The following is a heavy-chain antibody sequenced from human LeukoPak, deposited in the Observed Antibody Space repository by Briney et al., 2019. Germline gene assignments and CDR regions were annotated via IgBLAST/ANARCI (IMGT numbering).Heavy chain of an antibody. V-gene: IGHV1-2*02. CDR3: ASVTWSDHFSDFVY. CDR1: GYTFTGYY. D-gene: IGHD3-3*01. J-gene: IGHJ4*02. CDR2: IYPNSGGT. Sequence: GASVKVSCKASGYTFTGYYMHWVRQAPGQGLEWMGWIYPNSGGTNYAQKFQGRVTMTRDTSISTAYMELSSLRYDGTAIYYCASVTWSDHFSDFVYWGQGTLVTVSS.